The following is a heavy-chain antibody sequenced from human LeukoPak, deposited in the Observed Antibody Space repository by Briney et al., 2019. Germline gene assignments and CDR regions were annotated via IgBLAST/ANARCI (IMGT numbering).Heavy chain of an antibody. Sequence: GESLKISCKGSGYSFTSYWIGWVRQMPGKGLEWMGIIYPGDSDTRYSPSFQGQVTISADKSISTAYLQRSSLKASDTAMYYCARPIYYNWNYHDAFDIWGQGTMVTVSS. CDR2: IYPGDSDT. J-gene: IGHJ3*02. CDR1: GYSFTSYW. V-gene: IGHV5-51*01. CDR3: ARPIYYNWNYHDAFDI. D-gene: IGHD1-7*01.